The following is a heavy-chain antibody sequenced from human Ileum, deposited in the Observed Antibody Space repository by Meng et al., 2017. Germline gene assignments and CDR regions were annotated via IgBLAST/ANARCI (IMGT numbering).Heavy chain of an antibody. CDR3: TRLYSAG. D-gene: IGHD6-13*01. CDR2: IRSKANNYAT. J-gene: IGHJ4*02. V-gene: IGHV3-73*02. Sequence: GQLVESGGGLSQPGGSSKRSFAASGFSFSDSSMHWVRQASGKGLEWVGHIRSKANNYATAYAASVKGRFTISRDESKNTAYLQMSRLKTEDTAVYYCTRLYSAGWGQGTLVTVSS. CDR1: GFSFSDSS.